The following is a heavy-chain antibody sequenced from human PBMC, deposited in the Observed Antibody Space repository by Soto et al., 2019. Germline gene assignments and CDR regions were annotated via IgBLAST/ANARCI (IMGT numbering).Heavy chain of an antibody. CDR2: IKSKTDGGTT. Sequence: GGSLRLSCAASGFTFSNAWMSWVRQAPGKGLEWVGRIKSKTDGGTTDYAAPVKGRFTISRDDSKNTLYLQMNSLKTEDTAVYYCTTTAAREYYFDYWGQGTLVTVSS. CDR3: TTTAAREYYFDY. CDR1: GFTFSNAW. J-gene: IGHJ4*02. V-gene: IGHV3-15*01. D-gene: IGHD6-6*01.